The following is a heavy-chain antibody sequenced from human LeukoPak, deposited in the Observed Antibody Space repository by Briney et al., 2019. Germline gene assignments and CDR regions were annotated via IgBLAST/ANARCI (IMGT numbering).Heavy chain of an antibody. J-gene: IGHJ4*02. CDR3: AKAMVRGVIITSGFDY. CDR1: GFTFGDYG. CDR2: ISYDGTNK. Sequence: GGSLRLSCTASGFTFGDYGMSWVRQAPGKGLEWMTLISYDGTNKYYADSVKGRFTISRDNSKNTLYLQMNSLRAEDTAVYYCAKAMVRGVIITSGFDYWGQGTLVTVSS. D-gene: IGHD3-10*01. V-gene: IGHV3-30-3*01.